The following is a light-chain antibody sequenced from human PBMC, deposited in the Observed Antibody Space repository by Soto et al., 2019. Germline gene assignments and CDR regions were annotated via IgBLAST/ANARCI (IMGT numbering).Light chain of an antibody. J-gene: IGKJ1*01. CDR1: QSVSSY. Sequence: EIVLTQSPATLSLSPGERATLSCRASQSVSSYLAWYQQKPGQAPRLPIYDASNRATGIPARFSGSGSGTDFTLTISSLEPEDFAVYYCQQRSNWPPWTFGQGTKVEI. CDR3: QQRSNWPPWT. CDR2: DAS. V-gene: IGKV3-11*01.